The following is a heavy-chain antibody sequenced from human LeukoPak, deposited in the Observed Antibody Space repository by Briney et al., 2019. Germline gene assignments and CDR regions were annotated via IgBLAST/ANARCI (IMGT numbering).Heavy chain of an antibody. CDR2: INHSGGA. CDR1: GGSFIGYY. CDR3: ARVPLRFLEPFDY. V-gene: IGHV4-34*01. J-gene: IGHJ4*02. D-gene: IGHD3-3*01. Sequence: PSETLSLTCAVYGGSFIGYYWSWIRQPPGKGLEWIGEINHSGGANYNPSPKSRVTISADTPKSQFSLKLGSVTAADTAVYYCARVPLRFLEPFDYWGQGTLVTVSS.